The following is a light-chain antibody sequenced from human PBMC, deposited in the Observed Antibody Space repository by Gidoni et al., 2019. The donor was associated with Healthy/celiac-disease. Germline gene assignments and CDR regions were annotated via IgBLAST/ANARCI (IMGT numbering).Light chain of an antibody. CDR3: QHSET. Sequence: EIVLTQSPGTLSLFPGERATLSCRASQSVSSSYLAWYQQKPGQAPRLLIYGASSRATGIPDRFSGSGSGTDFTLTISRLEPEDFAVYYCQHSETFGGGTKVEIK. V-gene: IGKV3-20*01. CDR1: QSVSSSY. J-gene: IGKJ4*01. CDR2: GAS.